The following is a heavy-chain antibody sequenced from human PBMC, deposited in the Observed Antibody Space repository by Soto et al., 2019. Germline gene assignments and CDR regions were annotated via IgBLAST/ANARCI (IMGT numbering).Heavy chain of an antibody. D-gene: IGHD1-7*01. CDR3: ATSLELQQRYYYYGMDV. CDR2: INAGNGNT. CDR1: GYTFTSYA. J-gene: IGHJ6*02. V-gene: IGHV1-3*01. Sequence: ASVKVSCKASGYTFTSYAMHWVRQAPGQRLEWMGWINAGNGNTKYSQKFQGRVTMTRDTSASTAYMELSSLRSEDTAVYYCATSLELQQRYYYYGMDVWGQGTTVTVSS.